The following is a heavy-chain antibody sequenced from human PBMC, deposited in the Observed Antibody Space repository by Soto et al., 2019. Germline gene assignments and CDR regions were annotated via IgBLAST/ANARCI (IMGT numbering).Heavy chain of an antibody. CDR1: GGSLSGYQ. CDR3: ARGLILWFGELSRRGGYYYYMDV. CDR2: INDSGNI. D-gene: IGHD3-10*01. J-gene: IGHJ6*03. Sequence: QVQLQQWGAGLLKPSETLSLTCAVYGGSLSGYQWTWIRQTPWKGREWIGEINDSGNINYNPSLKSRVTIFLDTPRKQISLKLSSVTAAASAVYYCARGLILWFGELSRRGGYYYYMDVWGKGTTVTVSS. V-gene: IGHV4-34*01.